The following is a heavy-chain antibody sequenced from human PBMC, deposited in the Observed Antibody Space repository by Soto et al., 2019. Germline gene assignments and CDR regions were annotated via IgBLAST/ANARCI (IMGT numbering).Heavy chain of an antibody. J-gene: IGHJ6*02. CDR3: ARVCYCTRAVWSPCCSNAQYVLDV. V-gene: IGHV4-31*03. Sequence: QVQLQESGPGLVKSSQTLSLTCTVSGGSISSGGYHWTWIRQHPGKGLEWIGYTYYSGGTYYNPSRESRVTMSVDTSKTQVSWRLNSVTAADTAVYYCARVCYCTRAVWSPCCSNAQYVLDVWGQGTTVDVSS. CDR1: GGSISSGGYH. D-gene: IGHD2-8*02. CDR2: TYYSGGT.